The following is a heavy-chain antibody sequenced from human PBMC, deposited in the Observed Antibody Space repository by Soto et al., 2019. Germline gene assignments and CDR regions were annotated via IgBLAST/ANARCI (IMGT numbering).Heavy chain of an antibody. CDR2: ISYDGGTE. CDR1: GFTFSSNA. D-gene: IGHD4-17*01. V-gene: IGHV3-30-3*01. CDR3: ARDPTVTTHYAFDY. J-gene: IGHJ4*02. Sequence: GGSLRLSCAASGFTFSSNAMQWVRQAPGKGLEWVAVISYDGGTEYYADSVKGRFTISRDNSKNTVSLQMSSLRPEDTAVYYCARDPTVTTHYAFDYWGQGTPVTVSS.